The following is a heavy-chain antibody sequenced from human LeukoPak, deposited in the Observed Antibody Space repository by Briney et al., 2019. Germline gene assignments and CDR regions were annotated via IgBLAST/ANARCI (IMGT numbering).Heavy chain of an antibody. CDR3: AKVGGGSWSKDAFDI. J-gene: IGHJ3*02. CDR2: ISGNNGNT. D-gene: IGHD2-15*01. CDR1: GYTFSSYG. V-gene: IGHV1-18*01. Sequence: ASVTVSCKASGYTFSSYGLSWVRQAPGQGLEWIGWISGNNGNTNYAQKLQGRVTMTTDTSTSTAYMELRSLRSDDTAVYYCAKVGGGSWSKDAFDIWGQGTMVTVSS.